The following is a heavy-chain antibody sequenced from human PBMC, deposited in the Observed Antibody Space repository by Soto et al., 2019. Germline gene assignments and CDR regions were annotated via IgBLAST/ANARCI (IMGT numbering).Heavy chain of an antibody. CDR3: ARGTPSPLIVRSSRGPWFDP. Sequence: SESRSLNCTGSGGSVSSYYCSWVRQPPGKGLEWIGYMYYGGRTNYNPSLKSRVTISVDTSKMQVSLKLSSVTAADTAVYFCARGTPSPLIVRSSRGPWFDPWGQGTMVTVS. CDR2: MYYGGRT. V-gene: IGHV4-59*02. CDR1: GGSVSSYY. D-gene: IGHD2-15*01. J-gene: IGHJ5*02.